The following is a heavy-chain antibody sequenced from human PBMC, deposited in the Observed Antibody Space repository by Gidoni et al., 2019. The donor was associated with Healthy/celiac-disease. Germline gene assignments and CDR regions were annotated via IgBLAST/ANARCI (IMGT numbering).Heavy chain of an antibody. V-gene: IGHV3-33*01. CDR3: ARESYDYIWGSYKIGGFDY. CDR2: IWYDGSNK. Sequence: QVQLVESGGGVVQPGRSLRLSCAASGFTFSSYGMHWVRQAQGKGLEWGAVIWYDGSNKYYADSVKGRVTISRDNSKITLYLQMNSLRAEDTAVYYCARESYDYIWGSYKIGGFDYWGQGTLVTVSS. CDR1: GFTFSSYG. J-gene: IGHJ4*02. D-gene: IGHD3-16*01.